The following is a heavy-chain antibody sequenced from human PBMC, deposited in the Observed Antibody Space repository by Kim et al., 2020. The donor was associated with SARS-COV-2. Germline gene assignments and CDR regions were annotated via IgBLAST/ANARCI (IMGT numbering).Heavy chain of an antibody. CDR1: GFTFSSYS. V-gene: IGHV3-21*01. CDR3: ARDDSSSWYAFVAVADFLDY. Sequence: GGSLRLSCAASGFTFSSYSMNWVRQAPGKGLEWVSSISSSSSYIYYADSVKGRFTISRDNAKNSLYLQMNSLRAEDTAVYYCARDDSSSWYAFVAVADFLDYWGQGTLVTVSS. D-gene: IGHD6-13*01. J-gene: IGHJ4*02. CDR2: ISSSSSYI.